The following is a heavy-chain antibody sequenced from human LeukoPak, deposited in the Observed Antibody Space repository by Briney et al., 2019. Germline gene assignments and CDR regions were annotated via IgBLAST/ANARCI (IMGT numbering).Heavy chain of an antibody. CDR1: GGSFSDYY. J-gene: IGHJ4*02. V-gene: IGHV4-34*01. CDR3: ASHYSSGSYRYTGSFDS. Sequence: PSETLSLTCAVYGGSFSDYYWSWIRQPPGKGLEWIGEINHSGTTNYSPSLKSRVSISVDTSKNQFSQKLNSVTAADAAMYYCASHYSSGSYRYTGSFDSWGQGMLVNVSS. D-gene: IGHD3-16*02. CDR2: INHSGTT.